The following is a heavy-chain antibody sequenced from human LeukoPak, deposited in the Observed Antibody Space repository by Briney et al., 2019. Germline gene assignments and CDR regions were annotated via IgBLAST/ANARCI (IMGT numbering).Heavy chain of an antibody. J-gene: IGHJ3*02. CDR2: IYYSGST. CDR3: ARHPRGIGSGWYFGAFDI. Sequence: SETLSLTCTVSGGSISSSSYCWGWIRQPPGKGLEWIGSIYYSGSTYYNPSLKSRVTISVDTSKNQFSLKLSSVTAADTAVYYCARHPRGIGSGWYFGAFDIWGQETMVTVSS. V-gene: IGHV4-39*01. CDR1: GGSISSSSYC. D-gene: IGHD6-19*01.